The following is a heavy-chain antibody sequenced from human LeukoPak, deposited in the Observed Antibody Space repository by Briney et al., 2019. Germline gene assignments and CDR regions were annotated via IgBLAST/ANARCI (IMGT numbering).Heavy chain of an antibody. Sequence: GGSLRLSCAASGFTFSSYSMNWVRQAPGKGLEWVSSISSSSSYIYYADSVKGRFTTSRDNAKNSLYLQMNSLRAEDTAVYYCARGKDCSSTSCYESADYWGQGTLVTVSS. D-gene: IGHD2-2*01. CDR2: ISSSSSYI. J-gene: IGHJ4*02. CDR3: ARGKDCSSTSCYESADY. V-gene: IGHV3-21*01. CDR1: GFTFSSYS.